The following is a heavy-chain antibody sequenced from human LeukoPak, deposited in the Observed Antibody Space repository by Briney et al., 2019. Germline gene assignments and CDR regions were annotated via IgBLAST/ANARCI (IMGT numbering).Heavy chain of an antibody. CDR3: ASPRGIAATTDYFDY. CDR2: IIPIFGTA. D-gene: IGHD6-13*01. J-gene: IGHJ4*02. V-gene: IGHV1-69*05. CDR1: GGTFSSYA. Sequence: SVKVSCKASGGTFSSYAISWVRQAPGQGLEWMGGIIPIFGTANYAQKFQGRVTITTDESTSTAYMELSSLRSEDTAVYYCASPRGIAATTDYFDYLGQGTLVTVSS.